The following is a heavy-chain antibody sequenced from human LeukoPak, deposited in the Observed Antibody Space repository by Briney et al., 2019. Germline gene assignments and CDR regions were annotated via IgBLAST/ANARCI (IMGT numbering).Heavy chain of an antibody. V-gene: IGHV4-61*02. J-gene: IGHJ5*02. Sequence: SETLSLTCSVSGGSINSGNYYWSWIRQSAGKGLEWIGRIHTSGSTNSNPSLKSRVTISVDTSKNQFSLKLSSVTAADTAVYYCARGAQVVPASVWFDPWGQGTLVTVSS. CDR2: IHTSGST. CDR1: GGSINSGNYY. CDR3: ARGAQVVPASVWFDP. D-gene: IGHD2-2*01.